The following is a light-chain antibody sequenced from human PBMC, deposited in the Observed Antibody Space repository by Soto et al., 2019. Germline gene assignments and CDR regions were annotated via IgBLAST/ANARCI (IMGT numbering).Light chain of an antibody. CDR2: DAS. Sequence: EIVLTQSPATLSLSPGERASLSCRASQSVSSYLAWYQQKPGQAPRLLIYDASNRATGIPARFSGSGSGTDFPLTCSSLEPEDFAIYYCQQRSNWPPVTFGGGTKVEIK. CDR3: QQRSNWPPVT. CDR1: QSVSSY. V-gene: IGKV3-11*01. J-gene: IGKJ4*01.